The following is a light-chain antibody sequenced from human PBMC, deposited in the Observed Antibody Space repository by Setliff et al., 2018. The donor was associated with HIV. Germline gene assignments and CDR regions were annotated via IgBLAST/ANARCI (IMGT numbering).Light chain of an antibody. Sequence: QSVLAQPASVSGSPGQSVTISCTGTSRDVGGGQNYVSWYQQHPDKAPRLILYEVNKRPSGISDRFSGSKSGNTASLTISGLQAEDEAAYYCNSFTSSNTYVFGSGTKVTVL. V-gene: IGLV2-14*01. J-gene: IGLJ1*01. CDR3: NSFTSSNTYV. CDR1: SRDVGGGQNY. CDR2: EVN.